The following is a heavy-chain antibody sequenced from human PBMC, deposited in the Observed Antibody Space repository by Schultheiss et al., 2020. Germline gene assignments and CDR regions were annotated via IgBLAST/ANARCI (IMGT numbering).Heavy chain of an antibody. CDR2: ISGSGGST. CDR1: GFSFSDYY. D-gene: IGHD1-26*01. J-gene: IGHJ4*02. CDR3: AKDHGGSYHY. V-gene: IGHV3-23*01. Sequence: GGSLRLSCAASGFSFSDYYMTWIRQAPGKGLEWVSAISGSGGSTYYADSVKGRFTISRDNSKNTLYLQMNSLRAEDTAVYYCAKDHGGSYHYWGQGTLVTVSS.